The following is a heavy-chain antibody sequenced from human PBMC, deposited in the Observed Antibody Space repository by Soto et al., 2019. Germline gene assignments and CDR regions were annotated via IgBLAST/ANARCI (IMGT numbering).Heavy chain of an antibody. CDR3: AKEGLNWDCFDY. V-gene: IGHV3-30*18. J-gene: IGHJ4*02. D-gene: IGHD7-27*01. CDR1: GFTFSSYG. Sequence: PGGSLRLSCAASGFTFSSYGIHWVRQAPGKGLEWVAVISYDGSNKYYRDSVKGRFTISRDNSKNTLYLQMNSLRVEDTAVYYCAKEGLNWDCFDYWGQGTLVTVSS. CDR2: ISYDGSNK.